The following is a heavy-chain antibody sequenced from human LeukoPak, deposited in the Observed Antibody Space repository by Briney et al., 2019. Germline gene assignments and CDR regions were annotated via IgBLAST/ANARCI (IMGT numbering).Heavy chain of an antibody. CDR3: ARQVGDIVVVPAAMGRAHLEFYYYMDV. CDR2: IYHSGST. D-gene: IGHD2-2*01. V-gene: IGHV4-38-2*01. Sequence: SETLSLTCVVSGYSISSDYCWGWIRQPPGKGLEWIGSIYHSGSTYYNPSLKSRVTISVDTSKNQFSLKLSSVTAADTAVYYCARQVGDIVVVPAAMGRAHLEFYYYMDVWGKGTTVTVSS. CDR1: GYSISSDYC. J-gene: IGHJ6*03.